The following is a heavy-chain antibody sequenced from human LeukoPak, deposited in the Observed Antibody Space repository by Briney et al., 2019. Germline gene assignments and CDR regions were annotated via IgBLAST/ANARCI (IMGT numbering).Heavy chain of an antibody. CDR1: GYTFTSYG. V-gene: IGHV1-18*01. J-gene: IGHJ6*03. CDR2: ISAKKGNT. CDR3: ARNLGESSRYFDWLTWNYYYYMDV. D-gene: IGHD3-9*01. Sequence: GASVKVSCKASGYTFTSYGISWVRQAPVQGLEWMGWISAKKGNTDYAQRLQGRVTMTTDTSTSTAYMELRSLRSDDTAVYYCARNLGESSRYFDWLTWNYYYYMDVWGKGTTVTVSS.